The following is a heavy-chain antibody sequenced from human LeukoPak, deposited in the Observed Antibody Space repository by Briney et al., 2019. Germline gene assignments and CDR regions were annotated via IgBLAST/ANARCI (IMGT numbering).Heavy chain of an antibody. V-gene: IGHV4-4*07. CDR3: ARGSYYYDSRGNRDAFDI. CDR2: IYTSGST. Sequence: PSETLSLTCTVSGDSISIYYWSWIRQPAGKGLEWIGRIYTSGSTNYNPSLKTRVCMSVDTSKNQFSLKLNSVTAADTAVYYCARGSYYYDSRGNRDAFDIWGQGTMVTVSS. D-gene: IGHD3-22*01. J-gene: IGHJ3*02. CDR1: GDSISIYY.